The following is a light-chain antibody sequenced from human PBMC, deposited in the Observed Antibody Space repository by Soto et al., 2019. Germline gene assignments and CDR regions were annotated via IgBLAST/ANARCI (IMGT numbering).Light chain of an antibody. CDR3: GTWDSSLSAGV. Sequence: QSVLTQPPSVSAAPGQKVTIPCSGSSSNIGENYVSWYQHLPGTAPKLLIYDNNERSSGIPDRFSGSKSGTSATLDITGLQTADEADYYCGTWDSSLSAGVFGGGTQLTVL. V-gene: IGLV1-51*01. J-gene: IGLJ2*01. CDR1: SSNIGENY. CDR2: DNN.